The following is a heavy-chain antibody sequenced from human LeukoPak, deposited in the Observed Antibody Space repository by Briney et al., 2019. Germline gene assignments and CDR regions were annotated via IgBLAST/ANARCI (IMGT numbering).Heavy chain of an antibody. D-gene: IGHD3-10*01. CDR3: ARVPIQTGITMVRGVPYGMDV. V-gene: IGHV3-30-3*01. Sequence: PGGSLRLSCAASGFTFNSYAIHWVRQAPGKGLEWVAIISYDGSNKYYADSVKGRFTISRDNSKNTLYLQMNSLRAEDTAVYYCARVPIQTGITMVRGVPYGMDVWGQGTTVTVSS. CDR2: ISYDGSNK. CDR1: GFTFNSYA. J-gene: IGHJ6*02.